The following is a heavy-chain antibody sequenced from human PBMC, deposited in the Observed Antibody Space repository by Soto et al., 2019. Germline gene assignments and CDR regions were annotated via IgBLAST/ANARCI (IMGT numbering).Heavy chain of an antibody. V-gene: IGHV1-18*01. CDR3: VYGDYALLPR. J-gene: IGHJ4*02. Sequence: XSVKVSCKASGYSFTSYGISWVRQAPGQGLEWMGWISAYNSNTNYAQKLQGRVTMTTDTSTSTAYMELRSLRSDDTAVYYCVYGDYALLPRWGQGTLVTVSS. D-gene: IGHD4-17*01. CDR2: ISAYNSNT. CDR1: GYSFTSYG.